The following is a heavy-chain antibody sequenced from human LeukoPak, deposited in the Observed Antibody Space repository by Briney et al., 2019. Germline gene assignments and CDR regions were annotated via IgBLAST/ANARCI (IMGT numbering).Heavy chain of an antibody. CDR3: ARQPKRYSSSWYGTQWLDP. D-gene: IGHD6-13*01. CDR1: GGSISSSSYY. CDR2: IYYSGST. V-gene: IGHV4-39*01. Sequence: PSETLSLTCTVSGGSISSSSYYWGWIRQPPGKGLEWIGSIYYSGSTYYNPSLKSRVTISVDTSKNQFSLKLSSVTAADTAVYYCARQPKRYSSSWYGTQWLDPWGQGTLVTVSS. J-gene: IGHJ5*02.